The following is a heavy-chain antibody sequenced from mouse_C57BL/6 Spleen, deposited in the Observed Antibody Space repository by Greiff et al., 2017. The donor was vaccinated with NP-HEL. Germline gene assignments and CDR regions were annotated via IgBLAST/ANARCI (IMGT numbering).Heavy chain of an antibody. CDR2: IDPSDSYT. Sequence: QVQLQQPGAELVMPGASVKLSCKASGYTFTSYWMHWVKQRPGQGLEWIGEIDPSDSYTNYNQKFKGKSTLTEDKSSSTAYMQLSSLTSEDSAVYYCARDYGSSYWYFDVWGTGTTVTVSS. J-gene: IGHJ1*03. V-gene: IGHV1-69*01. D-gene: IGHD1-1*01. CDR1: GYTFTSYW. CDR3: ARDYGSSYWYFDV.